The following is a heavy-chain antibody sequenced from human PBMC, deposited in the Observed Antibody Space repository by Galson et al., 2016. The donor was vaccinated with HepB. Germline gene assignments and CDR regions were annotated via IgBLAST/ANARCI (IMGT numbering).Heavy chain of an antibody. Sequence: SLRLSCAASGFIFNNYAIHWVRQAPGKGLEWVAVISDDGSNKYYADSVKGRFTISRDNSKNTLYLQMNSLRAEDTAVFYCARDDFWTGPPSASFSFDCWGQGTLVTVSS. V-gene: IGHV3-30-3*01. D-gene: IGHD3/OR15-3a*01. CDR2: ISDDGSNK. CDR3: ARDDFWTGPPSASFSFDC. CDR1: GFIFNNYA. J-gene: IGHJ4*02.